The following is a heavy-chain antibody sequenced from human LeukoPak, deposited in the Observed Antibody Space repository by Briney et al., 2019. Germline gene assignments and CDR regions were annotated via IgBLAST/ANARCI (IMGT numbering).Heavy chain of an antibody. CDR2: IYYSGST. D-gene: IGHD2-15*01. CDR1: GGSVSSGSYY. CDR3: ARGPGVVVVAAYYFDY. Sequence: SETLSLTCTVSGGSVSSGSYYWSWIRQPPGKGLEWIGYIYYSGSTNYNPSLKSRVTISVDTSKNQFSLQLNSVTPEDTAVYYCARGPGVVVVAAYYFDYWGQGTLVTVSS. J-gene: IGHJ4*02. V-gene: IGHV4-61*01.